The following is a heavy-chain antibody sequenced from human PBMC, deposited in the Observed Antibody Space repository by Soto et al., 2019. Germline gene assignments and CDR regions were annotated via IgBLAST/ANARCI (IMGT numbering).Heavy chain of an antibody. J-gene: IGHJ6*02. Sequence: ASVKVSCKASGYTFTNFGVTWVRRAPGQGLEWMGWISAYTDTPNYAQKFQGRVTMTIDTSTSTAYMDLRSLTSDDTAVYYCTYFWSGYYYGMDVWGQGTTVTVSS. CDR3: TYFWSGYYYGMDV. V-gene: IGHV1-18*01. CDR2: ISAYTDTP. D-gene: IGHD3-3*01. CDR1: GYTFTNFG.